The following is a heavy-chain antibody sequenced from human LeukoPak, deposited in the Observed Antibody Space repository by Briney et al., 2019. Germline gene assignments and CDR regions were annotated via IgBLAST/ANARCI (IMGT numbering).Heavy chain of an antibody. Sequence: SQTLSLTCAVYGGSFSGYYWSWIRQPPGKGLEWIGEINHSGSTNYNPSPKSRVTISVDTSKNQFSLKLSSVTAADTAEYYCARGRGTRVGYNWFDPWGQRTLVTVSS. CDR2: INHSGST. D-gene: IGHD3-16*01. CDR1: GGSFSGYY. V-gene: IGHV4-34*01. CDR3: ARGRGTRVGYNWFDP. J-gene: IGHJ5*02.